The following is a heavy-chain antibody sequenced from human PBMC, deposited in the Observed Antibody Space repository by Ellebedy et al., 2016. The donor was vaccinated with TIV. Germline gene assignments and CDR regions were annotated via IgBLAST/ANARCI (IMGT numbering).Heavy chain of an antibody. D-gene: IGHD3-10*01. Sequence: AASVKVSCKASGYTFTSYYMHWVRQAPGQGLEWMGWISAYNGNTNYAQKLQGRVTMTTDTSTSTVYMELSSLRSEDTAVYYCARDALWFGELSRSYFDYWGQGTLVTVSS. V-gene: IGHV1-18*04. CDR3: ARDALWFGELSRSYFDY. J-gene: IGHJ4*02. CDR1: GYTFTSYY. CDR2: ISAYNGNT.